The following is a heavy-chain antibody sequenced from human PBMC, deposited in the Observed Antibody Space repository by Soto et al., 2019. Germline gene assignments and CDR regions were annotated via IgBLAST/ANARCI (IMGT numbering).Heavy chain of an antibody. CDR1: GGTFSNSA. V-gene: IGHV1-69*12. CDR3: ARDKARVQVGGKYYYMLYD. J-gene: IGHJ6*02. Sequence: QVQLEQSGAEVKKPGSSVKVSCRASGGTFSNSALSWVRQAPGQGLEWIGGIMPIFRTPDYAQKFQGRVILTAGESTRRACMALSGLRGDDTSVYYCARDKARVQVGGKYYYMLYDWGQGTTVTVSS. CDR2: IMPIFRTP. D-gene: IGHD1-1*01.